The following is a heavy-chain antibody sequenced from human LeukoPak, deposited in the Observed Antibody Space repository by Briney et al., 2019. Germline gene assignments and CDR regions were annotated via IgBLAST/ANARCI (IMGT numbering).Heavy chain of an antibody. Sequence: GGSLRLSCAASGFTLSTYWMHWVRHAPGKGLVWVARIRPEGTTTAYADSVKGRFTISRDNAKNTLFLQMNSLSAEDTAVYYCARDLDWILFDYWGQGTLVTVSS. CDR3: ARDLDWILFDY. D-gene: IGHD3-9*01. J-gene: IGHJ4*02. CDR1: GFTLSTYW. V-gene: IGHV3-74*03. CDR2: IRPEGTTT.